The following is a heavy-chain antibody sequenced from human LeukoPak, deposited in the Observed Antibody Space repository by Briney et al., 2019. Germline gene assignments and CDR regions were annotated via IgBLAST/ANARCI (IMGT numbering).Heavy chain of an antibody. CDR1: GGSISSYY. J-gene: IGHJ4*02. V-gene: IGHV4-59*01. CDR3: ARLHTDYVWGGYRFYFDY. CDR2: IYYSGST. Sequence: SETLSLTCTVSGGSISSYYWSWIRQPPGKGLEWIGYIYYSGSTNYNPSLKSRVTISVDTSKNQFSLKLSSVTAADTAVYYCARLHTDYVWGGYRFYFDYWGQGTLVTVSS. D-gene: IGHD3-16*02.